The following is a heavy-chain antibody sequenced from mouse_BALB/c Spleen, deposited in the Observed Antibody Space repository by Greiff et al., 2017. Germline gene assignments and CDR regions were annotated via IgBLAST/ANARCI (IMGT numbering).Heavy chain of an antibody. D-gene: IGHD1-2*01. CDR1: GFTFSSYG. CDR2: ISSGGSYT. CDR3: ARDYGYYYAMDY. J-gene: IGHJ4*01. Sequence: EVQGVESGGDLVKPGGSLKLSCAASGFTFSSYGMSWVRQTPDKRLEWVATISSGGSYTYYPDSVKGRFTISRDNAKNTLYLQMSSLKSEDTAMYYCARDYGYYYAMDYWGQGTSVTVSS. V-gene: IGHV5-6*01.